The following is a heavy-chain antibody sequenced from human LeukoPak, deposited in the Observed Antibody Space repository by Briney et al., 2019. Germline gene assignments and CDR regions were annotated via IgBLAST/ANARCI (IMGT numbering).Heavy chain of an antibody. D-gene: IGHD3-10*01. CDR2: XXXXXXYT. CDR1: GYSFTSYW. Sequence: GESLKISCKGSGYSFTSYWISWVRQMPGKGLXXXXXXXXXXXYTNYSPSFQGHVTISADKSISTAYLQWSSLKASDTAMYYCASAVGSGSYLPYYYYGMDVWGKGTTVTVSS. CDR3: ASAVGSGSYLPYYYYGMDV. V-gene: IGHV5-10-1*01. J-gene: IGHJ6*04.